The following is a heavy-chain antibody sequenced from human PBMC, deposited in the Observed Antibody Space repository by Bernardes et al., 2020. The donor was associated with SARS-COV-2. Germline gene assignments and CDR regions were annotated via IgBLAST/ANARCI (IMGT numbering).Heavy chain of an antibody. CDR3: ARVLLETPYYYYYMDV. J-gene: IGHJ6*03. V-gene: IGHV3-53*01. D-gene: IGHD1-1*01. CDR1: GFTVSSNY. Sequence: GGSLRLSCAASGFTVSSNYMSWVRQAPGKGLEWVSVIYSGGSTYYADSVKGRFTISRDNSKNTLYLQMNSLRAEDTAVYYCARVLLETPYYYYYMDVWVKGTPVPVSS. CDR2: IYSGGST.